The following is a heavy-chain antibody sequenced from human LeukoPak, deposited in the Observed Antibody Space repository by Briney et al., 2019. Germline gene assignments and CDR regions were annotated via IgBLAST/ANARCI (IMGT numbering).Heavy chain of an antibody. J-gene: IGHJ3*02. D-gene: IGHD3-22*01. CDR1: GGSFSGYY. V-gene: IGHV4-34*01. CDR2: INHSGST. Sequence: PSETLSLTCAVYGGSFSGYYWSWIRQPPGKGLEWIGEINHSGSTNYNPSLKSRVTISVDTSKNQFSLKLSSVTAADTAVYYCTYYDSSGYDGVFPHHAFDIWGQGTMVTVSS. CDR3: TYYDSSGYDGVFPHHAFDI.